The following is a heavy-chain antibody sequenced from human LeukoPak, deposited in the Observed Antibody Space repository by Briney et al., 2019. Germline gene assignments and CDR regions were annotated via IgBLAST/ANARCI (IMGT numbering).Heavy chain of an antibody. CDR3: AREGQSGGILYFDY. CDR2: IYYSEST. Sequence: SETLSLTCTVSGGSISNNIYYWGWIRQPPGKGLEWIGTIYYSESTYYNPSLKSRVTVSVDTSKNQLSLKLSSVTAADTAVYYCAREGQSGGILYFDYWGQGTLVTVSS. J-gene: IGHJ4*02. V-gene: IGHV4-39*02. CDR1: GGSISNNIYY. D-gene: IGHD3-16*01.